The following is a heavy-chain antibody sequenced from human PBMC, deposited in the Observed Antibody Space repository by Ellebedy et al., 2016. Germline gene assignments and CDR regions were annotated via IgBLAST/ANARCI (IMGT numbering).Heavy chain of an antibody. J-gene: IGHJ4*02. CDR2: ISAYNGNT. V-gene: IGHV1-18*01. CDR1: GYTFTSYG. CDR3: ARATRNHLLPDY. D-gene: IGHD1-14*01. Sequence: ASVKVSCXASGYTFTSYGISWVRQAPGQGLEWMGWISAYNGNTNYAQKLQGRVTMTTDTSTSTAYMELRSLRSEDTAIYYCARATRNHLLPDYWGQGTLVTVSS.